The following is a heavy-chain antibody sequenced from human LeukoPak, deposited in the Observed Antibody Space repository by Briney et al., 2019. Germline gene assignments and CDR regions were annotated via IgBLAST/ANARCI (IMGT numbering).Heavy chain of an antibody. V-gene: IGHV1-2*02. J-gene: IGHJ4*02. Sequence: GASVKVSCKASGYRFTSYAMNWVRQAPGQGLEWMGWINPNSGGTNYAQEFQGRVTMTRDTSISTAYMELSRLRSDDTAVYYCARDSTAMVNYYGSGSYYHDYWGQGTLVTVSS. CDR1: GYRFTSYA. D-gene: IGHD3-10*01. CDR2: INPNSGGT. CDR3: ARDSTAMVNYYGSGSYYHDY.